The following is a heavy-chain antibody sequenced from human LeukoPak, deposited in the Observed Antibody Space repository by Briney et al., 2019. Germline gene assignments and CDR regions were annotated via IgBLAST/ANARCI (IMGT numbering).Heavy chain of an antibody. V-gene: IGHV4-38-2*02. CDR2: IHHSGST. J-gene: IGHJ4*02. CDR3: ARVDWNPDY. Sequence: SETLSLTCTVSGGSISSNYWSWIRQPPGKGLEWIGSIHHSGSTYYNSSLKSRVTISVDTSKNQFSLKVSSVTAADTAVYYCARVDWNPDYWGQGTLVTVSS. D-gene: IGHD1-1*01. CDR1: GGSISSNY.